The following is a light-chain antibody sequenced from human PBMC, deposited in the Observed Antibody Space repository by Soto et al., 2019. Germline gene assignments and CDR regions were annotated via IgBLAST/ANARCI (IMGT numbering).Light chain of an antibody. CDR1: QSISSW. Sequence: DIQMTHSPSTLAASVGDRVTITCRASQSISSWLAWYQQKPGKAPKLLIYDASSLESGVPSRFSGSGSGTEFPLTISTLQPDDFATYYCQQYNSYPLTFGGGTKVDI. CDR3: QQYNSYPLT. J-gene: IGKJ4*01. CDR2: DAS. V-gene: IGKV1-5*01.